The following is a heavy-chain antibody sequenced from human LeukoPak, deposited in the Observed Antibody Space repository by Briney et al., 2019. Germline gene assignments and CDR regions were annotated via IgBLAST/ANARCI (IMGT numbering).Heavy chain of an antibody. V-gene: IGHV4-59*08. CDR2: IYCTGST. D-gene: IGHD6-13*01. Sequence: PSETLSLTCTVSGGSIRSYYCSWIRQPPGKGLEWIGYIYCTGSTNYNPSLKSRVTISVDTSKNQFSLKLSSVTAADTAVYYCARHRQGGIYSSSWYGFDYWGQGTLVTVSS. CDR3: ARHRQGGIYSSSWYGFDY. CDR1: GGSIRSYY. J-gene: IGHJ4*02.